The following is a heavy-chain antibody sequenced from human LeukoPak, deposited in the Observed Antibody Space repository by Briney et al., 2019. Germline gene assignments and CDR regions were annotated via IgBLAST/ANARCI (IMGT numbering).Heavy chain of an antibody. CDR2: ISGSGGST. CDR1: GFTFSSYW. Sequence: PGGSLRLSCAASGFTFSSYWMHWVRQAPGKGLEWVSAISGSGGSTYYADSVKGRFTISRDNSKNTLYLQMNSLRAEDTAVYYCAKDRRIAVAGPWYFDLWGRGTLVTVSS. CDR3: AKDRRIAVAGPWYFDL. J-gene: IGHJ2*01. V-gene: IGHV3-23*01. D-gene: IGHD6-13*01.